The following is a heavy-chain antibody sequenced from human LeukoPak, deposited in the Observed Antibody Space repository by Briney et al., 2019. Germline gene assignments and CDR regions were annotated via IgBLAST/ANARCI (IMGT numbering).Heavy chain of an antibody. CDR3: AHLLWSGYPYFDY. Sequence: SETLSLTCTVSGGSLSSSSSYWGWIRQPPGKGLEWNASIYYSGSTYYNPSLKSRVTISVDTSKNQFSLKLTSVTAADTAVYFCAHLLWSGYPYFDYWGQGTLVTVSS. D-gene: IGHD3-3*01. CDR2: IYYSGST. CDR1: GGSLSSSSSY. V-gene: IGHV4-39*01. J-gene: IGHJ4*02.